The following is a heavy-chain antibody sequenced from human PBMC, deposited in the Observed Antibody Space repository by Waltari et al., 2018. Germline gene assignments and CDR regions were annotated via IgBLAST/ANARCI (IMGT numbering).Heavy chain of an antibody. V-gene: IGHV3-53*01. D-gene: IGHD2-21*01. Sequence: EVQLVESGGGLIQPGGSLRLSCAASGFTVSSNYMSWVRQATGKGLGWVSVFYGGGITYYAYSVKGGFTISRDNSKNTLDLHMNSLRADDTAVYYCARGLWIWYFDLWGRGTLVTVSS. CDR2: FYGGGIT. CDR3: ARGLWIWYFDL. J-gene: IGHJ2*01. CDR1: GFTVSSNY.